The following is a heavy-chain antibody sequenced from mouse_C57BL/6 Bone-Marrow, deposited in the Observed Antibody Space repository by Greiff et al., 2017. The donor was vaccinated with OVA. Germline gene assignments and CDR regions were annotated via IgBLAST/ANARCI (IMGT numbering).Heavy chain of an antibody. V-gene: IGHV5-6*02. Sequence: DVMLVESGGDLVKPGGSLTLSCAASGFTFSSYGMSWVRQTPDKRLEWVATISSGGSYTYYPDSVKGRFTISRDNAKNTLYLQMSSLKSEDTAMYYCAKWIGYGRGGYYFDYWGQGTTLTVSS. CDR1: GFTFSSYG. J-gene: IGHJ2*01. CDR3: AKWIGYGRGGYYFDY. D-gene: IGHD1-1*01. CDR2: ISSGGSYT.